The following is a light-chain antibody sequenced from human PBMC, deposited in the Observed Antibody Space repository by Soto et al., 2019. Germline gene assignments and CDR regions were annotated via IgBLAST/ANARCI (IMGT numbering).Light chain of an antibody. V-gene: IGLV3-1*01. CDR2: QDR. J-gene: IGLJ1*01. Sequence: SYELTQPPSVSVSPGQTASITCSGDKLGDKYACWYQQKPGQSPVLVIYQDRKRPSGIPERFSGSISGNTAALTISGTQAMDEADYYCQAWDSSTGLYVFGTGTKLTVL. CDR1: KLGDKY. CDR3: QAWDSSTGLYV.